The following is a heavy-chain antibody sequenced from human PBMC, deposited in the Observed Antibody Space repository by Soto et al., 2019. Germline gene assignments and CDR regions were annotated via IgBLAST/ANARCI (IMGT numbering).Heavy chain of an antibody. CDR1: GFTFSSYA. CDR3: AKEKSGNSYYYYYGMDV. D-gene: IGHD2-21*02. J-gene: IGHJ6*02. Sequence: GGSLRLSCAASGFTFSSYAMSWVRQAPGKGLEWVSAISGSGGSTYYADSVKGRFTISRDNSKNTLYLQMNSLRAEDTAVYYCAKEKSGNSYYYYYGMDVWGQGTTVTVSS. V-gene: IGHV3-23*01. CDR2: ISGSGGST.